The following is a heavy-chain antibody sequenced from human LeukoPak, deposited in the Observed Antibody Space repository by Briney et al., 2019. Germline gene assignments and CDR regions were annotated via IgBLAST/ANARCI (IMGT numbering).Heavy chain of an antibody. CDR3: FSQVPYRHYGMDV. Sequence: PGGSLRLSCAASGFTFSSYSMNWVRQAPGKGLEWVSYISSSSSTIYYADSVKGRFTISRDNAKNSLYLQMNSLRDEDTAVYYCFSQVPYRHYGMDVWGQGTTVTVSS. D-gene: IGHD1-14*01. CDR1: GFTFSSYS. CDR2: ISSSSSTI. V-gene: IGHV3-48*02. J-gene: IGHJ6*02.